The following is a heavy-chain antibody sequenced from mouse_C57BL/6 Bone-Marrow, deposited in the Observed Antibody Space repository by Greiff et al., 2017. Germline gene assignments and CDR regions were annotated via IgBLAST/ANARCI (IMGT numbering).Heavy chain of an antibody. J-gene: IGHJ4*01. CDR1: GYTFTDYY. Sequence: QVQLQQSGAELVRPGASVKLSCKASGYTFTDYYINWVKQRPGQGLEWIARIYPGSGNTYSNEKFKGKATLTAEKSASTAYMQLRSLTSEDSAVYFCARGIAMDYWGQGTSVTVSS. CDR2: IYPGSGNT. V-gene: IGHV1-76*01. CDR3: ARGIAMDY.